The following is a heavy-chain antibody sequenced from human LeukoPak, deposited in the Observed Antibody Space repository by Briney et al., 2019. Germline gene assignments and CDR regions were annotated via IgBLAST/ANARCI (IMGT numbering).Heavy chain of an antibody. V-gene: IGHV3-74*01. CDR1: GFTFSNYW. D-gene: IGHD3-9*01. Sequence: GGSLRLSCAASGFTFSNYWMHWVRQAPGKGLVWVSRINSDGSSTRYADSVKGRFTISRDNAKNTLCLQMNSLRAEDTAVYYCGRELDWLPTLDYWGQGTLVTVSS. CDR3: GRELDWLPTLDY. CDR2: INSDGSST. J-gene: IGHJ4*02.